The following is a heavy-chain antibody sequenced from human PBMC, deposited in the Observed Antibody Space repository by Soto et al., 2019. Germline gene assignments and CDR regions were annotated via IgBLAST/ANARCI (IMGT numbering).Heavy chain of an antibody. D-gene: IGHD2-2*01. CDR3: ANLPAAATNPYYYYGMDV. CDR2: ISYDGSNK. V-gene: IGHV3-30*18. Sequence: GESLKISCAASGFTFSSYGMHWVRQAPGKGLEWVAVISYDGSNKYYADSVKGRFTISRDNSKNTLYLQMNSLRAEDTAVYYCANLPAAATNPYYYYGMDVWGQGTTVTVSS. J-gene: IGHJ6*02. CDR1: GFTFSSYG.